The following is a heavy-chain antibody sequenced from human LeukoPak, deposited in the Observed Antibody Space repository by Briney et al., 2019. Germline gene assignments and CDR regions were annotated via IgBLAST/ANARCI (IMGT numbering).Heavy chain of an antibody. CDR1: GFTFGKYW. CDR2: IKLDGSEK. CDR3: ARDQCDTWSRRGNFDS. D-gene: IGHD3-3*01. Sequence: GGSLRLSCVASGFTFGKYWMSWVRQAPGKGLEWVANIKLDGSEKNYVDSVKGRFTISRDNTKNSLYLQMNSLRVEGTAVFYCARDQCDTWSRRGNFDSWGQGTLVIVSS. V-gene: IGHV3-7*03. J-gene: IGHJ4*02.